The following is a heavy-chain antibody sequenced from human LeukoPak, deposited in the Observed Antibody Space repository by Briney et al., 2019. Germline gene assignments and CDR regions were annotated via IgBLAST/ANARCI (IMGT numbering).Heavy chain of an antibody. CDR3: ARDQTDIVVVPAASGDYYYGMDV. CDR2: ISYDGSNK. J-gene: IGHJ6*02. V-gene: IGHV3-30-3*01. CDR1: GFTFSSYA. D-gene: IGHD2-2*01. Sequence: GRSLRLSCAASGFTFSSYAMHWVRQAPGKGLEWVAVISYDGSNKYYADSVKGRFTISRDNSKNTLYLQMNSLRAEDTAVYYCARDQTDIVVVPAASGDYYYGMDVWGQGTRSPSP.